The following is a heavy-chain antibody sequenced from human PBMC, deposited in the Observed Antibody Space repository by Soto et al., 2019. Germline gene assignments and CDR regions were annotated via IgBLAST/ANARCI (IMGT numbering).Heavy chain of an antibody. V-gene: IGHV5-51*01. J-gene: IGHJ4*02. Sequence: PGESLKISCKGSGYSFTSYWIGWVRQMPGKGLEWMGIIYPGDSDTRYSPSFQGQVTISADKSISTAYLQWSSLKASDTAMYYCARLAPLYCSGGSCYYDYWGQGTLVTVSS. D-gene: IGHD2-15*01. CDR3: ARLAPLYCSGGSCYYDY. CDR2: IYPGDSDT. CDR1: GYSFTSYW.